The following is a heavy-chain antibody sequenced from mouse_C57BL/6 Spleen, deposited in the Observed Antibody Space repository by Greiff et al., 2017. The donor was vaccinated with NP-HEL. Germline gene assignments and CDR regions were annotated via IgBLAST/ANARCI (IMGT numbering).Heavy chain of an antibody. J-gene: IGHJ2*01. CDR3: ARVIYYGSLDY. CDR1: GYAFSSYW. Sequence: LQQSGASVKISCKASGYAFSSYWMNWVKQRPGKGLEWIGQIYPGDGDTNYNGKFKGKATLTADKSSSTAYMQLSSLTSEDSAVYFCARVIYYGSLDYWGQGTTLTVSS. V-gene: IGHV1-80*01. D-gene: IGHD1-1*01. CDR2: IYPGDGDT.